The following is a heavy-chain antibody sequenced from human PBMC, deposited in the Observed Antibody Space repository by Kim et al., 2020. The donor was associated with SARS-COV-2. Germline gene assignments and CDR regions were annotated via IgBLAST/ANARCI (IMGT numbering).Heavy chain of an antibody. CDR3: ARDREGVLLWFGDPRDY. J-gene: IGHJ4*02. D-gene: IGHD3-10*01. CDR2: ISAYNGNT. V-gene: IGHV1-18*01. Sequence: ASVKVSCKASGYTFTSYGISWVRQAPGQGLEWMGWISAYNGNTNYAQKLQGRVTMTTDTSTSTAYMELRSLRSDDTAVYYCARDREGVLLWFGDPRDYWGQGTLVTVSS. CDR1: GYTFTSYG.